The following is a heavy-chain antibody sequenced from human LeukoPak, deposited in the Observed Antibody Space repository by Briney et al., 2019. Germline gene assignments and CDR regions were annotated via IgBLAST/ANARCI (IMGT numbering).Heavy chain of an antibody. J-gene: IGHJ4*02. Sequence: GGSLRLSCAASGFTFSSYWMSWVRQAPGKGLEWVANIKEDGSEEYYVDAVKGRVTISRDNAKNSLYLQMNSLRAEDTAVYYCARGGGSSGYYYWGQGTLVTVSS. D-gene: IGHD3-22*01. CDR2: IKEDGSEE. CDR3: ARGGGSSGYYY. CDR1: GFTFSSYW. V-gene: IGHV3-7*05.